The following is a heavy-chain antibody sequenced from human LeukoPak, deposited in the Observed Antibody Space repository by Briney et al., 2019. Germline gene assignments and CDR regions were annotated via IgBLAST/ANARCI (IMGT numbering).Heavy chain of an antibody. Sequence: PSETLSLTCTVSGGSISSYYWSWIRQPPGKGLEWIGYIYYSGSTNYNPSLKSRVTISVDTSKNQFSLKLSSVTAADMAVYYCARVGTDILRFDYWGQGTLVTVSS. D-gene: IGHD3-3*01. CDR2: IYYSGST. J-gene: IGHJ4*02. CDR1: GGSISSYY. V-gene: IGHV4-59*01. CDR3: ARVGTDILRFDY.